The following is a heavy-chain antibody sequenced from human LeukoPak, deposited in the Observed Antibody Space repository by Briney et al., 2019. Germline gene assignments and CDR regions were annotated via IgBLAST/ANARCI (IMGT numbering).Heavy chain of an antibody. CDR1: GFTFSSYA. J-gene: IGHJ6*02. CDR3: ARAMSSGWTSLVVGMDV. CDR2: ISSNGGST. D-gene: IGHD6-19*01. V-gene: IGHV3-64*01. Sequence: GGSLRLSCAASGFTFSSYAMHWVRQAPGKGLEYVSAISSNGGSTYYANSVKGRFTISRDNSKNTLYLQMGSLRAEDMAVYYCARAMSSGWTSLVVGMDVWGQGTTVTVSS.